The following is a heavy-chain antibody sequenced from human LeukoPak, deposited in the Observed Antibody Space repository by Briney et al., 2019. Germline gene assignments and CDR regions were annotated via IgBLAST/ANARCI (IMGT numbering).Heavy chain of an antibody. V-gene: IGHV3-30*18. Sequence: GGSLRLSCAASGFTFSSYGMHWVRQAPGKGLEWVAVISYDGSNKYYADSVKGRFTISRDNSKNTLYLQMNSLRAVDTAVYYCAKDFEVEGYDSSGYFDYWGQGTLVTVSS. J-gene: IGHJ4*02. CDR1: GFTFSSYG. CDR2: ISYDGSNK. CDR3: AKDFEVEGYDSSGYFDY. D-gene: IGHD3-22*01.